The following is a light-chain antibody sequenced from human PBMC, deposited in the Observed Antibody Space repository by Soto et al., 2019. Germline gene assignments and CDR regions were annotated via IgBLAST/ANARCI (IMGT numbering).Light chain of an antibody. CDR2: DAS. CDR3: QQRSSWHT. CDR1: QSVSSY. J-gene: IGKJ1*01. V-gene: IGKV3-11*01. Sequence: EIVLTQSPATLSLSPGERATLSCRASQSVSSYLAWYQQKPGQAPRLLIYDASNRATGIPDRFSGSGSGTDFTLTISSLEPEDSAIYYCQQRSSWHTFGQGTKVDI.